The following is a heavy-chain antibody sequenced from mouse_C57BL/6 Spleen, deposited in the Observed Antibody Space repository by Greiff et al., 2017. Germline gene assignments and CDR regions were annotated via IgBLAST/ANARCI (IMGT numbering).Heavy chain of an antibody. CDR3: ARSRGYRYAMDY. CDR2: IYPGDGDT. J-gene: IGHJ4*01. Sequence: VQLQQSGPELVKPGASVTISCKASGYAFSSSWMNWVKQRPGKGLEWIGRIYPGDGDTNYNGKFKGKATLTADKSSSTAYMQLSSLTSEDSAVYFCARSRGYRYAMDYWGQGTLVTVSA. CDR1: GYAFSSSW. D-gene: IGHD2-14*01. V-gene: IGHV1-82*01.